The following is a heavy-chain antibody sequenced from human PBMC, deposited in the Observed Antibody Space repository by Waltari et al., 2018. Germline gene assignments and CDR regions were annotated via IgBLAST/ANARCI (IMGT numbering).Heavy chain of an antibody. Sequence: EVQLVESGGGLVQPGGSLRLSCVASGFTFSKYWMHWIRQAPGKGLVLVSRINTDGSITNYADSVKGRFTISRDNAKNILYLQMNSLGAEDTAVYYCARDVAGEGSRWGQGALVTVSS. J-gene: IGHJ4*02. CDR2: INTDGSIT. D-gene: IGHD6-19*01. V-gene: IGHV3-74*01. CDR1: GFTFSKYW. CDR3: ARDVAGEGSR.